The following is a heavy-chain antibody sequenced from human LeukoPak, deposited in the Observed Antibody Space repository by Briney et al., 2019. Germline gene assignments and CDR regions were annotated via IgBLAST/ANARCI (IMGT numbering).Heavy chain of an antibody. D-gene: IGHD3-9*01. CDR2: INHSGST. CDR1: GASFSGYY. Sequence: TSQTLSLTCAVYGASFSGYYWSWIRQPPRKGLEFIWEINHSGSTNYNPSLKSRVTISVDTPKNQFSLKLSSVTAADTAVYYCASYKYYDILTGLGPRFDPWGQGTLVTVSS. CDR3: ASYKYYDILTGLGPRFDP. J-gene: IGHJ5*02. V-gene: IGHV4-34*01.